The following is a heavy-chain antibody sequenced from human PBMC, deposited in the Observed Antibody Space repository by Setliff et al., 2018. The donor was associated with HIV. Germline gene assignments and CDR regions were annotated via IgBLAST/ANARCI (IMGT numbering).Heavy chain of an antibody. J-gene: IGHJ5*02. Sequence: ASVKVSCKASGGTFSLYAINWVRQAPGQGLEWMGGIIPIFNTANYAQKFQGRVTITADGSTSTAYMALSSLRFEDTATYYCARDQATGYEKVWFSWIDPWGQGTLVTVSS. CDR1: GGTFSLYA. V-gene: IGHV1-69*13. CDR3: ARDQATGYEKVWFSWIDP. CDR2: IIPIFNTA. D-gene: IGHD5-12*01.